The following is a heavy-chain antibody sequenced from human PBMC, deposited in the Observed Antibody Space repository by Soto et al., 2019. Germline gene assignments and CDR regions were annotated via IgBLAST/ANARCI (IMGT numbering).Heavy chain of an antibody. D-gene: IGHD4-4*01. V-gene: IGHV4-34*01. Sequence: SETLSLTCAVYGGSFSGYYWSWIRQPPGKGLEWIGEINHSGSTNYNPSLKSRVTISVDTSKNQFSLKLSSVTAADTAVYYCARGNSNYDYWGQGTLVTASS. CDR2: INHSGST. CDR1: GGSFSGYY. CDR3: ARGNSNYDY. J-gene: IGHJ4*02.